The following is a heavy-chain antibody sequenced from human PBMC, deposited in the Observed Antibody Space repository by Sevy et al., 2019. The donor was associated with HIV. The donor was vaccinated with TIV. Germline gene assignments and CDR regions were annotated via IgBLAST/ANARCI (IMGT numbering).Heavy chain of an antibody. J-gene: IGHJ4*02. CDR1: GYTFTGYY. Sequence: ASVKVSCKASGYTFTGYYMHWVRQAPGHGLEWMGRINPNSGDTNYGQKFQGRVTMTRDTSISTAYMELSRLRSDDTAVYYCARGGIIDFWSGYYHFAYWGQGTLVTVSS. CDR3: ARGGIIDFWSGYYHFAY. D-gene: IGHD3-3*01. CDR2: INPNSGDT. V-gene: IGHV1-2*06.